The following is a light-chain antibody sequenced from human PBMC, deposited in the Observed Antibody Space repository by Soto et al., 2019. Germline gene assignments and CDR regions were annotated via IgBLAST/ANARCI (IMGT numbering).Light chain of an antibody. Sequence: QSVLTQPPSVSGAPGQRVTISCTGSSSNIGAGYDVHWYQQLPGTAPKLLIYGNTNRPSGVPDRFSGSKSGTSASLAITGLQAEDEADYYCQSYDSSLSGSGVFVTGTKLTVL. V-gene: IGLV1-40*01. CDR3: QSYDSSLSGSGV. J-gene: IGLJ1*01. CDR2: GNT. CDR1: SSNIGAGYD.